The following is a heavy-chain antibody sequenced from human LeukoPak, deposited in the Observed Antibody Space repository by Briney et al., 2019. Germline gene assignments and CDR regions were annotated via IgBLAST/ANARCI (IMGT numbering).Heavy chain of an antibody. CDR3: ARAPIGSGWYLNWFDP. D-gene: IGHD6-19*01. J-gene: IGHJ5*02. Sequence: SETLSLTCTVSGDSISSHYWSWIRQPPGKGLEWIGYIYYSGSTNYNPSLKSRVTISVDTSKNQFSLKLSSVTAADTAVYYCARAPIGSGWYLNWFDPWGQGTLVTVSS. V-gene: IGHV4-59*11. CDR1: GDSISSHY. CDR2: IYYSGST.